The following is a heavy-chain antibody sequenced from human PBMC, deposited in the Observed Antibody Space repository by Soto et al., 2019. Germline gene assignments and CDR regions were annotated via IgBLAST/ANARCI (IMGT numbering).Heavy chain of an antibody. CDR1: GFTFSSDG. D-gene: IGHD5-18*01. J-gene: IGHJ4*02. Sequence: QVQLVESGGGVVQPGRSLRLSCAASGFTFSSDGMHWVRQAPGKGLEWVAVIWYDGSNKYYADSVKGRFTISRDNSNTTLYLQMNSLRAEDTAVYYCARMSVDTAMSFYYWGQGTLVTVSS. CDR2: IWYDGSNK. V-gene: IGHV3-33*01. CDR3: ARMSVDTAMSFYY.